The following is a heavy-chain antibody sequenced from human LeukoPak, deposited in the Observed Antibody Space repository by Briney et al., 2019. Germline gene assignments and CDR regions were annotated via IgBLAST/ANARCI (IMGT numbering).Heavy chain of an antibody. V-gene: IGHV1-2*02. CDR2: INPISGGK. CDR3: ASHRSSGRKAYDEY. CDR1: GYSFTGYY. J-gene: IGHJ4*02. D-gene: IGHD1-26*01. Sequence: ASVKVSCKPSGYSFTGYYMHGVRQAAGQGLEGMGWINPISGGKNYAQKFQRRVTMPRDSSVSTAYMELSRLRSDDTAVYYCASHRSSGRKAYDEYWGQGTLVTVCS.